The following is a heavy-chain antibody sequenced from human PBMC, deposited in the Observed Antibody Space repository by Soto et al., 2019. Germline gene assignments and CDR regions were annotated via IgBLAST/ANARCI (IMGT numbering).Heavy chain of an antibody. CDR3: ASTDIGYCSSTSCSDAFDI. CDR1: GYTFTSYD. D-gene: IGHD2-2*01. V-gene: IGHV1-8*01. CDR2: MNPNSGNT. Sequence: ASVKVSCKASGYTFTSYDINWVRQATGQGLEWMGWMNPNSGNTGYAQKFQGRVTMTRNTSISTAYMELSSLRSEDTAVYYCASTDIGYCSSTSCSDAFDIWGQGTMVTVSS. J-gene: IGHJ3*02.